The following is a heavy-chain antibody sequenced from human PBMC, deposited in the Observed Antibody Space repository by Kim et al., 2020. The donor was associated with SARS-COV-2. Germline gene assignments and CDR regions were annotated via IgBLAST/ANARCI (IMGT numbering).Heavy chain of an antibody. D-gene: IGHD6-19*01. V-gene: IGHV3-64D*06. Sequence: ADSVKGRFTISRDNSKNTLYLQMSSLRAEDTAVYYCVKDPYSSGWYRDYWGQGTLVTVSS. CDR3: VKDPYSSGWYRDY. J-gene: IGHJ4*02.